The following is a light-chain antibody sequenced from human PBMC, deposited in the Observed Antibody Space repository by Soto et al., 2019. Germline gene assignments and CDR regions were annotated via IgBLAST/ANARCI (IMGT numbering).Light chain of an antibody. Sequence: QSALSQPRSVSGSPGQSVTLSCTGTRSDVCGYNYVTWYQQYPGKAPKVMIYDVKTRPSGVPDRFSGSKSGNTASLTISGLQAEDEADYYCCSYAGDYTFVFGTGTKLTVL. J-gene: IGLJ1*01. CDR2: DVK. CDR1: RSDVCGYNY. CDR3: CSYAGDYTFV. V-gene: IGLV2-11*01.